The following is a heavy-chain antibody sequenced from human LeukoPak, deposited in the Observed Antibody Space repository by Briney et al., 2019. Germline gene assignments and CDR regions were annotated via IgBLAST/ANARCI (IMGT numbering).Heavy chain of an antibody. CDR3: AKESSMLRGPFVIYYFDF. Sequence: SGGSLRLSCAASGFTFSNYAMSWVRQAPGRGLEWVSTISGGGGTTYYADSVKGRFTISRDNSKNTLYLQMNSLRAEDTAIYYCAKESSMLRGPFVIYYFDFWGQGTLVTVSS. CDR1: GFTFSNYA. J-gene: IGHJ4*02. CDR2: ISGGGGTT. V-gene: IGHV3-23*01. D-gene: IGHD3-10*01.